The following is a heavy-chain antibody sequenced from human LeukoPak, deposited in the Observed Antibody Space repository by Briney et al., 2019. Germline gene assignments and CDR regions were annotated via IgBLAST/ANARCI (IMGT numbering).Heavy chain of an antibody. CDR3: ARVLDDGY. D-gene: IGHD4/OR15-4a*01. J-gene: IGHJ4*02. V-gene: IGHV3-21*05. CDR2: ISSDSSYI. CDR1: GFTFSIYS. Sequence: GGSLRLSCVASGFTFSIYSFNWVRQAPGKGLEWVSYISSDSSYIYYADSVKGRFTISRDNTKNSLYLQMSSLRAEDTAVYYCARVLDDGYWGQGTLVTVSS.